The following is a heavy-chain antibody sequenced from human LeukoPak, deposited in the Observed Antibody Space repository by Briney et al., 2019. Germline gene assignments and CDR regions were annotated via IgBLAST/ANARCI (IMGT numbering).Heavy chain of an antibody. CDR1: GYTFTSYG. V-gene: IGHV1-18*01. Sequence: ASVKVSCKASGYTFTSYGIGWVRQAPGQGLEWMGWISAYNGNTNYAQKLQGRVTMTTDTSTSTAYMELRSLRSDDTAVYYCARDLLYSGYDYVGPYFDYWGQGTLVTVSS. CDR3: ARDLLYSGYDYVGPYFDY. CDR2: ISAYNGNT. J-gene: IGHJ4*02. D-gene: IGHD5-12*01.